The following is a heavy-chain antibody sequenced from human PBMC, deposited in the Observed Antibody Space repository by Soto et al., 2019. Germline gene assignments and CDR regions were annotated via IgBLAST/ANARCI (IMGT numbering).Heavy chain of an antibody. CDR1: GFSLTTSGVG. Sequence: QITLNESGPTVVRPTETLTLTCRFSGFSLTTSGVGVGWIRQSPGKPPEWLALIYWDDDKRYSASLKSRLTITKDASTNQVVLTVSDLDPTDTATYYCAHRVLRTVFGLVTTTAIYFDFWGPGTPVAVS. CDR2: IYWDDDK. J-gene: IGHJ4*02. CDR3: AHRVLRTVFGLVTTTAIYFDF. D-gene: IGHD3-3*01. V-gene: IGHV2-5*02.